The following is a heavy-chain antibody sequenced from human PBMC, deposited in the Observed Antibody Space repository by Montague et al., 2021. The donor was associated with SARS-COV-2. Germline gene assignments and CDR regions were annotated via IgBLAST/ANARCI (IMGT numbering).Heavy chain of an antibody. CDR3: ARDRPRSYYYDSGTYTWGGYGMDV. CDR2: IYTSGRT. Sequence: SETLSLTCGVSGGSINSYYWSWIRQPAGKGLELIGRIYTSGRTNHSPSLKSRVTISVDTSRNHLSLKLTSVTAADTAVYYCARDRPRSYYYDSGTYTWGGYGMDVWGQGTTVTVSS. V-gene: IGHV4-4*07. CDR1: GGSINSYY. D-gene: IGHD3-10*01. J-gene: IGHJ6*02.